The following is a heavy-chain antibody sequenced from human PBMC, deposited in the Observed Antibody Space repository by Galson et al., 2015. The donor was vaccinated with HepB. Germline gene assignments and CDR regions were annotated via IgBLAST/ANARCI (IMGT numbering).Heavy chain of an antibody. CDR1: GYTFTSYA. Sequence: SVKVSCKASGYTFTSYAMHWVRQAPGQRLEWMGWINAGNGNTKYSQKFQGRVTITRDTSASTAYMELSSLRSEDTAVYYCARPTTPYCSGGSCYSFDHWGQGTLVTVSS. V-gene: IGHV1-3*01. CDR3: ARPTTPYCSGGSCYSFDH. J-gene: IGHJ4*02. D-gene: IGHD2-15*01. CDR2: INAGNGNT.